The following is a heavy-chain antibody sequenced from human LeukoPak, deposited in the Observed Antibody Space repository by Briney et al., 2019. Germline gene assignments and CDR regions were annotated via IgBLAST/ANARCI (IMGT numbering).Heavy chain of an antibody. CDR3: ARGLYYMDV. CDR2: ISGSSNVI. J-gene: IGHJ6*03. V-gene: IGHV3-48*01. CDR1: GFTFSTHT. Sequence: GGSLRLSCAASGFTFSTHTMAWVRQAPGKGLEWLSYISGSSNVIYYADSVKGRFTISRDNAKDSLYLQMNSLKAEDTAVYYWARGLYYMDVWGKGTTVTVSS.